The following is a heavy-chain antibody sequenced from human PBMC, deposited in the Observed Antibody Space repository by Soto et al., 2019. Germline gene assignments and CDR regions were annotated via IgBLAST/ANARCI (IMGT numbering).Heavy chain of an antibody. V-gene: IGHV4-61*08. CDR2: IHYSGSA. CDR1: GAALSSGGYF. J-gene: IGHJ4*02. D-gene: IGHD3-16*02. Sequence: PSETLSLTCTVSGAALSSGGYFYTWVRQPPGKGLEWLGYIHYSGSANYSPSLKSRVTISIDTSKNQFSLNLSSVTAADTAVYYCARLEYYDYVWGSYRSPYYFDYWGQGTLVTVSS. CDR3: ARLEYYDYVWGSYRSPYYFDY.